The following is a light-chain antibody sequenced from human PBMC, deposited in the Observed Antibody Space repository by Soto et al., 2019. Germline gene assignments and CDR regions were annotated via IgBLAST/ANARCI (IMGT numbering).Light chain of an antibody. CDR2: VAS. CDR3: QQSYSSLALT. J-gene: IGKJ4*01. V-gene: IGKV1-39*01. Sequence: DIQMTQSPSSLSASVGDRVTVTCRASHNIGTFLNWYQHKPGKAPKLLISVASSLQTGVPSRFSCSGSGTDFTLTINSLLPEDFATYYCQQSYSSLALTFGGGTQLQI. CDR1: HNIGTF.